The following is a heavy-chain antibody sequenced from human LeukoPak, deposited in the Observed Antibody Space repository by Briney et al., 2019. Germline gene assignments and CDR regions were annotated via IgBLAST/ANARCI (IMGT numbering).Heavy chain of an antibody. CDR3: AKTPGSIFGVVTSAFDY. V-gene: IGHV3-23*01. CDR1: GFTFSSYA. Sequence: QPGGSLRLSCAASGFTFSSYAMSWVRQAPGKGLEWVSTISGSGYSTYYADSVKGRFTISRDNFKNTLYLQMNRLRADDTAVYYCAKTPGSIFGVVTSAFDYWGQGTLVTVSS. CDR2: ISGSGYST. D-gene: IGHD3-3*02. J-gene: IGHJ4*02.